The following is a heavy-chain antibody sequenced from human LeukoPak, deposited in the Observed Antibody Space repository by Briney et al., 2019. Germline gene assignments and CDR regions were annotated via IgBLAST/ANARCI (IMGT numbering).Heavy chain of an antibody. J-gene: IGHJ5*02. CDR3: ARGIVSSWNWFDP. CDR1: GYTFTDYY. V-gene: IGHV1-2*02. D-gene: IGHD3-22*01. CDR2: INPNSGGT. Sequence: ASVKVSCKASGYTFTDYYMHWLRQAPGQGLEWMGWINPNSGGTEYAQKFQGRVTMTSDTSICTAYVELSRLRSDDTAIYYCARGIVSSWNWFDPWGQGTLVTVSS.